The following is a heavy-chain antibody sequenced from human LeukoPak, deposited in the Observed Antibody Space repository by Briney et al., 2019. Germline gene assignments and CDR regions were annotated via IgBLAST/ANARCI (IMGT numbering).Heavy chain of an antibody. D-gene: IGHD3-22*01. V-gene: IGHV1-69*06. CDR3: ARVGYYDSSGGNNFDY. J-gene: IGHJ4*02. CDR1: GGTFSSYA. CDR2: IIPIFGTA. Sequence: GASVKVSCKASGGTFSSYAISWVRQAPGQGLEWMGGIIPIFGTANYAQKFQGRVTITADKSTSTAYMELSSLRSEDTAVYYCARVGYYDSSGGNNFDYWGQGTLVTVSS.